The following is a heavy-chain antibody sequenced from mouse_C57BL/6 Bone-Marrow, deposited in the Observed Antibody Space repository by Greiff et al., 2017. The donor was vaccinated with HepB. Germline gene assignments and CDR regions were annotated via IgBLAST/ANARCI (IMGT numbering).Heavy chain of an antibody. V-gene: IGHV1-82*01. Sequence: QVQLQQSGPELVTPGASVKISCKASGYAFSSSWMNWVKQRPGKGLEWIGRIYPGDGDTNYNGKFKGKATLTADKSSSTAYMQLSSLTSEDSAVYFCVWAMDYWGQGTSVTVSS. CDR1: GYAFSSSW. J-gene: IGHJ4*01. D-gene: IGHD1-1*02. CDR2: IYPGDGDT. CDR3: VWAMDY.